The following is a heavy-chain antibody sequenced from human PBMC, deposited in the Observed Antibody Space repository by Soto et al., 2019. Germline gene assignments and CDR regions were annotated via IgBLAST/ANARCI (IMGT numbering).Heavy chain of an antibody. CDR1: GYSFTSYW. CDR3: ARPSFAAAGRYDGPHYGMDV. J-gene: IGHJ6*02. V-gene: IGHV5-10-1*01. Sequence: PGESLKISCKGSGYSFTSYWISWVRQMPGKGLERMGRIDPSDSYTNYSPSFQGHVTISADKSISTAYMQWSSLKASDTAMYKYARPSFAAAGRYDGPHYGMDVWGQGTTVTVSS. CDR2: IDPSDSYT. D-gene: IGHD6-13*01.